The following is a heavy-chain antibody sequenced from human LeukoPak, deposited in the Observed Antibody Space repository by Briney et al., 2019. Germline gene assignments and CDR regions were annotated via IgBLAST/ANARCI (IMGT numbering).Heavy chain of an antibody. D-gene: IGHD3-16*01. J-gene: IGHJ4*02. V-gene: IGHV4-38-2*01. CDR2: IHHSGTT. CDR1: GYSFKNGYY. CDR3: ARRLGTYLFDY. Sequence: SETLSLTCAVSGYSFKNGYYWAWSRRPPGKGREWIGSIHHSGTTYYNPSVKRRVTISVDTSKNKFSLQMTSVTAADTAVYSCARRLGTYLFDYWGQGTLVTVSS.